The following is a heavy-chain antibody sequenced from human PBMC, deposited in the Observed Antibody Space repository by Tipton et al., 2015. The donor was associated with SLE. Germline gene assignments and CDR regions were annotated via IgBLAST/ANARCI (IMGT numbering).Heavy chain of an antibody. Sequence: TLSLTCTVSGGSITNHYWNWIRQPPGKGLEWIGYIHYSGTTHDNPSLKSRVTISVDTSKNQFSLKLSSVTAADTAVYYCARDGSSAWYPYFDYWGQGTLVTVSS. CDR3: ARDGSSAWYPYFDY. V-gene: IGHV4-59*11. J-gene: IGHJ4*02. CDR2: IHYSGTT. CDR1: GGSITNHY. D-gene: IGHD6-13*01.